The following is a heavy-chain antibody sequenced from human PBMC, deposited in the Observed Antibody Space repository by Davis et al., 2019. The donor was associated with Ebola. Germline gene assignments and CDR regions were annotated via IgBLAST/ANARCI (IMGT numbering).Heavy chain of an antibody. CDR2: ISYDGSTK. V-gene: IGHV3-30*03. J-gene: IGHJ3*01. CDR3: ARDYNGPAIV. D-gene: IGHD3-10*01. Sequence: GESLKISCAASGFTFNSYGMHWVRQAPGKGLEWVGDISYDGSTKYYGESVKGRFTISRDDSKNTLYLQMNSLTAEDTAVYYCARDYNGPAIVWGQGTNVTVSS. CDR1: GFTFNSYG.